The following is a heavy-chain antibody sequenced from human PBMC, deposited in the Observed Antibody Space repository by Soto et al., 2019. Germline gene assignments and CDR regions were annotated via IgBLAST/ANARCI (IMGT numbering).Heavy chain of an antibody. J-gene: IGHJ4*02. CDR2: IHYSGTT. V-gene: IGHV4-39*01. D-gene: IGHD3-22*01. CDR1: GGSITNTTYY. Sequence: SETLSLTCTVSGGSITNTTYYWGWIRQPPGKGLDWIGTIHYSGTTYYNPSLKSRVTISVDPSKNQLSLKLNPMTAADTAVFYCGSQYLGGSGYSIEFWGQGSLVT. CDR3: GSQYLGGSGYSIEF.